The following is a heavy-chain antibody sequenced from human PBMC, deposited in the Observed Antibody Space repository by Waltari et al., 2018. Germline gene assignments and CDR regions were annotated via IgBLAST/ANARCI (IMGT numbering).Heavy chain of an antibody. CDR2: INHNSGGT. V-gene: IGHV1-2*02. J-gene: IGHJ4*02. Sequence: QVQLVQSGAEVKKPGASVKVSCKASGYTFTGYYMHWVRQAPGQGREWMGWINHNSGGTNYAQKFQGRVTMTRDTSISTAYMELSRLRSDDTAVYYCARGVYRYAPFHYWGQGTLVTVSS. CDR1: GYTFTGYY. D-gene: IGHD2-21*01. CDR3: ARGVYRYAPFHY.